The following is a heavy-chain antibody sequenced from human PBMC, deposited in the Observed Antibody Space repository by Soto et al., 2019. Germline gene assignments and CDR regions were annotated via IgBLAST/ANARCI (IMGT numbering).Heavy chain of an antibody. CDR2: IYSGGNT. V-gene: IGHV3-66*01. CDR1: GFTVSSNY. CDR3: VRDGDDTYFYGF. D-gene: IGHD3-10*01. Sequence: EVQLVESGGGLVQPGGSLRLSCAASGFTVSSNYMSWVRQAPGKGLEWVSVIYSGGNTFYADSVQGRFTISRDSSKNTLYLQMNSLRAEDTAVYYCVRDGDDTYFYGFWGQGTLVTVSS. J-gene: IGHJ4*02.